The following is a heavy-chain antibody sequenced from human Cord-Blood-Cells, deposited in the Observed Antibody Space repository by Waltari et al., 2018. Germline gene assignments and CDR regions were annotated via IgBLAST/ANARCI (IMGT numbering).Heavy chain of an antibody. Sequence: EVQLVESGGGLVQRGRCLRLSCVASGFPFGDYAMNGVRQAPGSGLEWFSGISWNSGSIGYAHSVKGRFTISRANAKNSLYLQMNSLRAEDTALYYCAKADSSSWYYFDYWGQGTLVTVSS. CDR1: GFPFGDYA. D-gene: IGHD6-13*01. CDR3: AKADSSSWYYFDY. J-gene: IGHJ4*02. V-gene: IGHV3-9*01. CDR2: ISWNSGSI.